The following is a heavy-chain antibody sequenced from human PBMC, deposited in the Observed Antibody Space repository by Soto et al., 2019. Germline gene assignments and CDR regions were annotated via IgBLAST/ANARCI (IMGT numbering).Heavy chain of an antibody. V-gene: IGHV3-30-3*01. CDR1: GFTFSSYA. CDR2: ISYDGSNK. D-gene: IGHD1-26*01. CDR3: ANSGSYGVGVYYYGMDV. J-gene: IGHJ6*02. Sequence: LRLSCAASGFTFSSYAMHWVRQAPGKGLEWVAVISYDGSNKYYADSVKGRFTISRDNSKNTLYLQMNSLRAEDTAVYYCANSGSYGVGVYYYGMDVWGQGTTVTVSS.